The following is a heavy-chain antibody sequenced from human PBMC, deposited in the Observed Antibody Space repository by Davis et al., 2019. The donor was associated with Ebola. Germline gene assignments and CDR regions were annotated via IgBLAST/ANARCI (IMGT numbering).Heavy chain of an antibody. CDR1: GYSFTSYW. CDR2: IDPSNSYV. V-gene: IGHV5-10-1*01. D-gene: IGHD3-22*01. J-gene: IGHJ6*02. CDR3: ARQYEDSNYYDYGMDV. Sequence: GESLKISCKGSGYSFTSYWINWVRQVPGKGLEWMGRIDPSNSYVDYSPSFQGHVTISTDMAISTAYLQWSSLKASDTAMYYCARQYEDSNYYDYGMDVWGQGTTVTVSS.